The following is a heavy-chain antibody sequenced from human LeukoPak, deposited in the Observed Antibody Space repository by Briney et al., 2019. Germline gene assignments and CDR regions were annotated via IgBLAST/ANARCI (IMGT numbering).Heavy chain of an antibody. CDR2: ISSSGSTI. CDR1: GFTFSDYY. CDR3: AKGTRYYYDSSGYYDY. Sequence: PGGSLGLSCAASGFTFSDYYMSWIRQAPGKGLEWISYISSSGSTIYYADSVKGRFTISRDNAKNSLYLQMNSLRAEDTALYYCAKGTRYYYDSSGYYDYWGQGTLVTVSS. J-gene: IGHJ4*02. D-gene: IGHD3-22*01. V-gene: IGHV3-11*01.